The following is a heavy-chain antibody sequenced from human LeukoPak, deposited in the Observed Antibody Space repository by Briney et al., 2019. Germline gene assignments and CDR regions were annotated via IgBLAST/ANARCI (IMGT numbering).Heavy chain of an antibody. CDR3: ARSPPGRTNWNYYDY. CDR2: IGPIGVYT. CDR1: GFTFSDYA. Sequence: GGSLRLSCAASGFTFSDYAMHWVRQAPGKGLEFVSVIGPIGVYTYYANTVKGRFTISRDNSKSTVSLQMGSLRDEDMAVYYCARSPPGRTNWNYYDYWGRGTLVTVSS. D-gene: IGHD1-1*01. V-gene: IGHV3-64*01. J-gene: IGHJ4*02.